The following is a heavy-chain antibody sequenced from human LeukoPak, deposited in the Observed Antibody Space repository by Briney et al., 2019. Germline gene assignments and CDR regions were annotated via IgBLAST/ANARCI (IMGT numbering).Heavy chain of an antibody. V-gene: IGHV4-39*07. D-gene: IGHD3-22*01. CDR3: ARDSYYDSSGYPTLYGMDV. CDR2: IYYSGST. J-gene: IGHJ6*02. CDR1: GGSISSSSYY. Sequence: SETLSLTCTVSGGSISSSSYYWGWIRQPPGKGLEWIGSIYYSGSTYYNPSLKSRVTISVDTSKNQFSLKLSSVTAADTAVYYCARDSYYDSSGYPTLYGMDVWGQGTTVTVSS.